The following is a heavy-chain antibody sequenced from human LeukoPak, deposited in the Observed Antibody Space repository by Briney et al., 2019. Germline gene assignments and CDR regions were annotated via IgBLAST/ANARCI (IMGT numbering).Heavy chain of an antibody. J-gene: IGHJ6*02. Sequence: PSETLSLTCTVSGGSISSYYWSWIRQHPGKGPEWIGYIYYSGSTYYNPSLKSRVTISVDTSKNQFSLKLSSVTAADTAVYYCAGDRAEFGVVNRSYYYYYGMDVWGQGTTVTVSS. CDR2: IYYSGST. CDR1: GGSISSYY. CDR3: AGDRAEFGVVNRSYYYYYGMDV. D-gene: IGHD3-3*01. V-gene: IGHV4-59*06.